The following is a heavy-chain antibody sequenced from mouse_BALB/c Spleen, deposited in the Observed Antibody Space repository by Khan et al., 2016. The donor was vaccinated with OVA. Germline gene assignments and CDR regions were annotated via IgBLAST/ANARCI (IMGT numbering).Heavy chain of an antibody. Sequence: QVQLKQSGAELARPGAPVKMSCKASGYSFTSHTMHWVKQRPGQGLEWIGYINPRSGYTNYNQKFNDKATLTADKSSSTAYMQLSSLTSEDSAVYYCGRRTSGYALDYWGQGTSVTVSS. D-gene: IGHD2-14*01. CDR3: GRRTSGYALDY. CDR1: GYSFTSHT. V-gene: IGHV1-4*01. J-gene: IGHJ4*01. CDR2: INPRSGYT.